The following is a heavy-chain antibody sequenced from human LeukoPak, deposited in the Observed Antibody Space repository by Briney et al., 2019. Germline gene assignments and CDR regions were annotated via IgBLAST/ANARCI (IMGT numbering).Heavy chain of an antibody. V-gene: IGHV3-30*18. D-gene: IGHD3-16*02. Sequence: PGGSLRLSCAASGFTFSSYGMHWVRQAPGKGLEWVAVISYDGSNKYYADSVKGRFTISRDNSKNTLYLQMNSLRAEDTAVYYCAKDEPSSHRIMITFGGVIAGPFDYWGQGTLVTVSS. CDR3: AKDEPSSHRIMITFGGVIAGPFDY. CDR1: GFTFSSYG. J-gene: IGHJ4*02. CDR2: ISYDGSNK.